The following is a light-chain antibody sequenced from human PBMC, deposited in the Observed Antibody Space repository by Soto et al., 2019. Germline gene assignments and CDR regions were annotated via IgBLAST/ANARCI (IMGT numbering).Light chain of an antibody. Sequence: PMTHSRSSPVGSFCARFTITFLASQSISSYLNWYQQKPGKAPKLLIYAASSLQSGVPSRFSGSGSGTDFTLTISRRLHEDFTTYYCQQSYSSCQTFGQGTKVDIK. CDR2: AAS. CDR1: QSISSY. V-gene: IGKV1-39*01. CDR3: QQSYSSCQT. J-gene: IGKJ1*01.